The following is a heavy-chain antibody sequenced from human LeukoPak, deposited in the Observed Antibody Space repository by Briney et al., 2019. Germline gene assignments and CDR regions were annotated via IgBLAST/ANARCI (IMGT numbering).Heavy chain of an antibody. CDR1: GFTFGRFA. D-gene: IGHD3-10*01. CDR2: ISNSGTIT. V-gene: IGHV3-23*01. J-gene: IGHJ4*02. Sequence: GGSLRLSCAVSGFTFGRFAMNWVRQAPGKGLEWVSIISNSGTITSYADSVKGRSTISKDNSKNTVYLQMNSLRAEDTALYYCTTESFHYWGQGSLVAVSS. CDR3: TTESFHY.